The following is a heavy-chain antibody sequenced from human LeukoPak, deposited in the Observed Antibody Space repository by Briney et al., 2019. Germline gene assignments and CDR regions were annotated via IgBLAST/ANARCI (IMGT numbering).Heavy chain of an antibody. Sequence: ASVKVSCKASGYTFTGYYMHWVRQAPGQGLEWMGWINPNSGGTNYAQKFQGRVTMTRDTSISTAYMELSRLRSDDTAVYYCARPPKLXYSGSYDDAFDIWGQGTMVTVSS. CDR2: INPNSGGT. V-gene: IGHV1-2*02. D-gene: IGHD1-26*01. CDR1: GYTFTGYY. CDR3: ARPPKLXYSGSYDDAFDI. J-gene: IGHJ3*02.